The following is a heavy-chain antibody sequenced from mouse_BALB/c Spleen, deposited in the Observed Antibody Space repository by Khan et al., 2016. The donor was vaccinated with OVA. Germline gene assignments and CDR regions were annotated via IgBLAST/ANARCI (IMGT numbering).Heavy chain of an antibody. Sequence: VQLKESGPGLVKPSQSLSLTCTVTGYSITSDYAWNWIRQFPGNKLEWMGYIRYSNNTNYNPSLKSRTSITRDTSKNQFFLQLTSVTTEDTADYCGSSYPIYDGGRCFDVWGTGTTVTVSS. CDR2: IRYSNNT. D-gene: IGHD1-1*01. J-gene: IGHJ1*03. CDR3: SSYPIYDGGRCFDV. CDR1: GYSITSDYA. V-gene: IGHV3-2*02.